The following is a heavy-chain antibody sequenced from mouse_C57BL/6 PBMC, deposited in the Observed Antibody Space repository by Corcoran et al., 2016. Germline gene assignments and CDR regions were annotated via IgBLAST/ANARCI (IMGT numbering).Heavy chain of an antibody. CDR2: IYPGDGDT. CDR3: ARCYYGSYFDY. CDR1: GYAFSSYW. Sequence: VQLQQSGAELVQPGASVKISCKSSGYAFSSYWMNWVKPRPGKGLEWMGQIYPGDGDTNYNGKFKGKATLTADQSSSTAYMQLSSLTSEDSAVYFCARCYYGSYFDYWGQGTTLTVSS. D-gene: IGHD2-2*01. V-gene: IGHV1-80*01. J-gene: IGHJ2*01.